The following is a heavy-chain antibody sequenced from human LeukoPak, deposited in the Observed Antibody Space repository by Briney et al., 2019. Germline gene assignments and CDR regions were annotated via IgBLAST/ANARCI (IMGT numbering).Heavy chain of an antibody. CDR3: ARDLGGYYDILTGYHPVDY. V-gene: IGHV1-18*01. J-gene: IGHJ4*02. CDR2: ISAYNGNT. CDR1: GYTFTSYG. Sequence: GASVKVSCKASGYTFTSYGISWVRQAPGQGLEWMGWISAYNGNTNYAQKLQGRVTITTDTSTSTAYMELRSLRSDDTAVYYCARDLGGYYDILTGYHPVDYWGQGTLVTVSS. D-gene: IGHD3-9*01.